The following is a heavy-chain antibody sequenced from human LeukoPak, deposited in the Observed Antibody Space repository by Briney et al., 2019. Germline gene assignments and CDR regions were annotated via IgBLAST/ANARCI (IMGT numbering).Heavy chain of an antibody. CDR2: INPRAGST. J-gene: IGHJ4*02. V-gene: IGHV1-46*01. D-gene: IGHD3-22*01. CDR1: GYTFTNYY. CDR3: ARDLFRLDSSGYYFDY. Sequence: ASVKVSFKASGYTFTNYYMHWVRQAPGQGLEWMGIINPRAGSTSYAQKFQGRVTMTRDMSTSTVYMELSSLRSEDTAVYYCARDLFRLDSSGYYFDYWGQGTLVTVSS.